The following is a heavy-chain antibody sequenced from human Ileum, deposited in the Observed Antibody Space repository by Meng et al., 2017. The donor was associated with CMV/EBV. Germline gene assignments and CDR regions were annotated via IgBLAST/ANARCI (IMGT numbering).Heavy chain of an antibody. Sequence: QVQLHQSGPGPLKPSPPLLLTCAASGVTASRNSFVCNWIRQSPSRGLEWLGRTFYKSTYYNDYVVSRKSLIIINADTSNNQLSLQLNSVTPDDTAVYYCATDWDLNYWGQGSLVTVSS. CDR3: ATDWDLNY. CDR2: TFYKSTYYN. V-gene: IGHV6-1*01. J-gene: IGHJ4*02. CDR1: GVTASRNSFV. D-gene: IGHD3-9*01.